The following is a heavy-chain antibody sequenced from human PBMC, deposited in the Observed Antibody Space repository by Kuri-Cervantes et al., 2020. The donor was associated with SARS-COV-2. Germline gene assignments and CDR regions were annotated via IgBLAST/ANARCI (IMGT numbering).Heavy chain of an antibody. V-gene: IGHV3-21*01. CDR2: ISSSSSDI. CDR3: AGDVAAGSPYYYYMDV. Sequence: GGSLRLSCAASGFTFSSYSMNWVRQAPGKGLEWVSSISSSSSDIYYADSVKGRFSISRDNAKNSLYLQMNSLRAEDTAVYYCAGDVAAGSPYYYYMDVWGKGTMVTVSS. D-gene: IGHD6-13*01. J-gene: IGHJ6*03. CDR1: GFTFSSYS.